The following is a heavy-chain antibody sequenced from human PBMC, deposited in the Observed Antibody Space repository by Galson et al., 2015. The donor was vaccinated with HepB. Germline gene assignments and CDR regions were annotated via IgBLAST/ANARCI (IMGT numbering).Heavy chain of an antibody. J-gene: IGHJ6*02. D-gene: IGHD2-15*01. CDR3: VRVSDCSGGMCQSGWYGLDV. Sequence: SLRLSCAASGFTFHYYYMSWIRRAPGTGLEWVSYISGSSSAIYYADSVKGRFTISRDNARNSLYLQMNSLRAEDTAVYYCVRVSDCSGGMCQSGWYGLDVWGQGTTVSVSS. CDR2: ISGSSSAI. V-gene: IGHV3-11*01. CDR1: GFTFHYYY.